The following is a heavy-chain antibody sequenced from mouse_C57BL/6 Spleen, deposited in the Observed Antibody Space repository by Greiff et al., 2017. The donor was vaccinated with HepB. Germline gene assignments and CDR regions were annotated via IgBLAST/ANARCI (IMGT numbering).Heavy chain of an antibody. J-gene: IGHJ1*03. D-gene: IGHD1-1*01. CDR3: TRRYYYGSYWYFDV. V-gene: IGHV1-15*01. CDR1: GYTFTDYE. Sequence: QVHVKQSGAELVRPGASVTLSCKASGYTFTDYEMHWVKQTPVHGLEWIGAIDPETGGTAYNQKFKGKAILTADKSSSTAYMELRSLTSEDSAVYYCTRRYYYGSYWYFDVWGTGTTVTVSS. CDR2: IDPETGGT.